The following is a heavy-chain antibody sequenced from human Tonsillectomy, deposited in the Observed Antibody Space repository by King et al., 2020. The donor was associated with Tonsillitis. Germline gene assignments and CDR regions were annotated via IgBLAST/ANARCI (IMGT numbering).Heavy chain of an antibody. J-gene: IGHJ4*02. V-gene: IGHV5-51*01. Sequence: QLVQSGAEVKKPGESLKISCKGSGYSFTSYWIGWVRQMPGKGLEWMGIIYPGDSDTRYSPSFQGQVTFSADKSISTAYLQWSSLKASHTAMYYCARPAGYCSSTSAGCYFEYWGQGTLVTVSS. CDR3: ARPAGYCSSTSAGCYFEY. D-gene: IGHD2-2*01. CDR2: IYPGDSDT. CDR1: GYSFTSYW.